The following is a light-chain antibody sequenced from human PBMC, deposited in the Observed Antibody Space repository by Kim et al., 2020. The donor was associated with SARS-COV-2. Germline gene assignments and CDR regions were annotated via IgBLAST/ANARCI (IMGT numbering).Light chain of an antibody. CDR1: SSDVGGYND. CDR3: SSYTTTRPRL. Sequence: QSALTQPASVSGSPGQSVTISCTGTSSDVGGYNDVSWYQQHPGKAPKLMIYDVSNRPSGVSNRFSGAKTGNTASLTISALQAEDDADYYCSSYTTTRPRLFGTGTKVTVL. V-gene: IGLV2-14*01. CDR2: DVS. J-gene: IGLJ1*01.